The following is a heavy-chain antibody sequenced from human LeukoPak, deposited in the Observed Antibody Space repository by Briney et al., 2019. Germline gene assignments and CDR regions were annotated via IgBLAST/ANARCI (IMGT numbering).Heavy chain of an antibody. CDR3: ASRYSYGYADAFDI. V-gene: IGHV4-34*01. Sequence: SETLSLTCAVYGGSFSGYYWSWIRQPPGKGLEWIGEINHSGSTNYNPSLKSRVTISVDTSKIQFSLKLSSVTAADTAVYYCASRYSYGYADAFDIWGQGTMVTVSS. CDR1: GGSFSGYY. D-gene: IGHD5-18*01. CDR2: INHSGST. J-gene: IGHJ3*02.